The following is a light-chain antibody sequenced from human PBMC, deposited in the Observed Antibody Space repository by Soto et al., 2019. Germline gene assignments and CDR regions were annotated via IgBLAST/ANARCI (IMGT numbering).Light chain of an antibody. CDR1: QSVSSY. CDR3: QQHSNWPPIT. Sequence: EIVLTQSPATLSLSPGARSTLSCSSSQSVSSYLAWYQQKPGQAPRLLIYDASDRATGIPGRFSGSGSGTDFTLTISSLEPEDFAVYYCQQHSNWPPITFGQGTRLEIK. J-gene: IGKJ5*01. CDR2: DAS. V-gene: IGKV3-11*01.